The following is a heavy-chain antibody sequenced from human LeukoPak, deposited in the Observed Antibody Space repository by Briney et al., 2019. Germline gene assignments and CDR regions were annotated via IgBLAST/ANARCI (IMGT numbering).Heavy chain of an antibody. J-gene: IGHJ4*02. CDR1: GFTFSSYA. D-gene: IGHD6-6*01. CDR2: ISYDGSNK. V-gene: IGHV3-30*04. CDR3: AKGKGSSSSSIDW. Sequence: GRSLRLSCAASGFTFSSYAMHWVRQAPGKGLEWVAVISYDGSNKYYADSVKGRFTISRDNSKNTLYLQIHSLRAEDTAVYYCAKGKGSSSSSIDWWGQGTLVTVSS.